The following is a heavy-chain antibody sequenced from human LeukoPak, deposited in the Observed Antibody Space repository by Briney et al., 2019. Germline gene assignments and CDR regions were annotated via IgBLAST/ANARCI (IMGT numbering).Heavy chain of an antibody. CDR2: IKEDGSEK. J-gene: IGHJ6*03. V-gene: IGHV3-7*01. CDR1: GFTLSSYW. Sequence: GGSLRLSCAASGFTLSSYWMSWVRQAPGKGLEWVANIKEDGSEKYYVDSVKGRFTMSRDNAKNSVYLQMNRLRVEDTAVYYCARRSYRGVIGVYYYYYMDAWGKGTPVTVSS. CDR3: ARRSYRGVIGVYYYYYMDA. D-gene: IGHD3-16*02.